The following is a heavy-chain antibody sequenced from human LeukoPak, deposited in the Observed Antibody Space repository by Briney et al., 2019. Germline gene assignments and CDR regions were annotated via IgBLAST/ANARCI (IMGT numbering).Heavy chain of an antibody. J-gene: IGHJ4*02. V-gene: IGHV3-21*01. D-gene: IGHD2-15*01. CDR1: GFTFSSYV. Sequence: GGSLRLSRAASGFTFSSYVMNWVRQAPGKGLEWVSSISSSSSYIYYADSVKGRFTISRDNAKNSLYLQMNSLRAEDTAVYYCARDSVSYCSGGSCFDYWGQGTLVTVSS. CDR3: ARDSVSYCSGGSCFDY. CDR2: ISSSSSYI.